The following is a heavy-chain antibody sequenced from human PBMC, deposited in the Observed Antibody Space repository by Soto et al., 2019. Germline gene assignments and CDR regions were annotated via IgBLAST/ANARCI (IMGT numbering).Heavy chain of an antibody. V-gene: IGHV3-21*01. Sequence: EVQLVESGGGLVKPGGSLRLSCAASGFTFSSYSMNWVRQVPGKGLEWVSSISSSSSYIYYADSVKGGFTISRDNAKNSLYLQMNSLRAEDTAVYYCAREGYGPYYYYGMDVWGQGTTVTVSS. CDR1: GFTFSSYS. D-gene: IGHD5-18*01. J-gene: IGHJ6*02. CDR3: AREGYGPYYYYGMDV. CDR2: ISSSSSYI.